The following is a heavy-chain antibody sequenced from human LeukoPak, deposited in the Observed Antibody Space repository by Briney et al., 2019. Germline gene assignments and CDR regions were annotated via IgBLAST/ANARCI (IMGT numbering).Heavy chain of an antibody. J-gene: IGHJ4*02. V-gene: IGHV1-2*02. D-gene: IGHD2-8*02. CDR3: ARAGLVVIPDI. Sequence: ASVNVSCKASGYTFTAYYMHWVRQAPGQGLEWMGWINPYSGDTNYAQKFQGGVTMTRDTSISTAYMELSRLRSDDTAVYYCARAGLVVIPDIWGQGTLVTVSS. CDR1: GYTFTAYY. CDR2: INPYSGDT.